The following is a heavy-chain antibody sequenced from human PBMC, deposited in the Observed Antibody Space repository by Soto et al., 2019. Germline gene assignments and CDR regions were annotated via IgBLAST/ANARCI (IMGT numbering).Heavy chain of an antibody. CDR1: GFTFSSYG. D-gene: IGHD3-10*01. CDR3: ARVDYYGSGSHYYYYYGMDV. J-gene: IGHJ6*02. Sequence: GGSLRLSCAASGFTFSSYGMHWVRQAPGKGLEWVAVIWYDGSNKYYADSVKGRFTISRDNSKNTLYLQMNSLRAEDTAVYYCARVDYYGSGSHYYYYYGMDVWGQGTTVTVSS. V-gene: IGHV3-33*01. CDR2: IWYDGSNK.